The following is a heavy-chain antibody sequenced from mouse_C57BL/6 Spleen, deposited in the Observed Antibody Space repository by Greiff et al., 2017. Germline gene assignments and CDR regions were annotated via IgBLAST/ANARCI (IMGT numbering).Heavy chain of an antibody. CDR2: IDPNSGGT. CDR1: GYTFTSYW. J-gene: IGHJ1*03. V-gene: IGHV1-72*01. CDR3: ARGATVVATHWYFDV. Sequence: VQLQQPGAELVKPGASVKLSCKASGYTFTSYWMHWVKQRPGRGLEWIGRIDPNSGGTKYNEKFKSKATLTVDKPSSTAYMQLSSLTSEDSAVYYCARGATVVATHWYFDVWGTGTTVTVSS. D-gene: IGHD1-1*01.